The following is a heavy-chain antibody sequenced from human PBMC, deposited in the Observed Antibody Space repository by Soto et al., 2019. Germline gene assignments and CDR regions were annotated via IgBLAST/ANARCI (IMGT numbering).Heavy chain of an antibody. V-gene: IGHV1-18*01. D-gene: IGHD6-13*01. CDR2: ISAYNGNT. J-gene: IGHJ6*02. CDR3: ARVLGPGIAAAGHYYYGMDV. CDR1: GYTFTSYG. Sequence: QVQLVQSGAEVKKPGASVKVSCKASGYTFTSYGISWVRQAPGQGLEWMGWISAYNGNTNYAQKLQGRATMTTDTSTSTAYMELRSLRSDDTAVYYCARVLGPGIAAAGHYYYGMDVWGQGTTVTVSS.